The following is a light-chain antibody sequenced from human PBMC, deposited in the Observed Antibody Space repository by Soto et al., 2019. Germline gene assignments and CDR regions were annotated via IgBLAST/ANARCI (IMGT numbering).Light chain of an antibody. CDR1: SSDVGGYNY. J-gene: IGLJ1*01. Sequence: QSVLPQPASVSGSPGQSITISCTGTSSDVGGYNYVSWYQQHPGKAPKLMIYDVSNRPSGVSNRFSGSKSGNTASLTISGLQAEDEADYYCSSYTSSSTFYVFGTGTKVTVL. CDR3: SSYTSSSTFYV. V-gene: IGLV2-14*01. CDR2: DVS.